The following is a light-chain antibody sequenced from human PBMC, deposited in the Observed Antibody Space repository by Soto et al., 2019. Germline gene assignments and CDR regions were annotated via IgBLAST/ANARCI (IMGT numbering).Light chain of an antibody. J-gene: IGLJ1*01. CDR3: TSYTISNTRQIV. CDR1: SSDVGGYNY. Sequence: QSVLTQPASVSGSPGQSITISCTGTSSDVGGYNYVSWYQQHPGKAPKFMIYDVSNRPSGVSNRFSGSKSGNTASLTISGLQAEDVADYYCTSYTISNTRQIVFGTGTKVTVL. CDR2: DVS. V-gene: IGLV2-14*01.